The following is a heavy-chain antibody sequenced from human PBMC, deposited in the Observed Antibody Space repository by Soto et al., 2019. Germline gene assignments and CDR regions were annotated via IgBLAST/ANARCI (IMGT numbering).Heavy chain of an antibody. J-gene: IGHJ3*02. V-gene: IGHV4-31*03. Sequence: QVQLQESGPGLVKPSQTLSLTCTVSGGSISSGDYYWSWIRHHPGKGLEWIGYIYSSWSTYYNPSLRSRGTRSADTSKNQSSLRLSSVTAADTAVYYCVRDYDYDTSRNDAFDIWGQGTMVTVSS. D-gene: IGHD3-22*01. CDR2: IYSSWST. CDR1: GGSISSGDYY. CDR3: VRDYDYDTSRNDAFDI.